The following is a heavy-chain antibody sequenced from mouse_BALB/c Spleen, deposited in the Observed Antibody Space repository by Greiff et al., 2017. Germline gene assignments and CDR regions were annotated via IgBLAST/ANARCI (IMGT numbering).Heavy chain of an antibody. D-gene: IGHD2-2*01. CDR3: TREDYGSLAY. V-gene: IGHV1S81*02. CDR1: GYTFTSYY. CDR2: INHSNGGT. Sequence: QVQLQQSGAELVKPGASVKLSCKASGYTFTSYYMYWVKQRPGQGLEWIGEINHSNGGTNFNEKFKSKATLTVDKSSSTAYMQLSSLTSEDSAVYYCTREDYGSLAYWGQGTLVTVSA. J-gene: IGHJ3*01.